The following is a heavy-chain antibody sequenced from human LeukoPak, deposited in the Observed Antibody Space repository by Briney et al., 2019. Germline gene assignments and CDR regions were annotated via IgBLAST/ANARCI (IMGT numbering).Heavy chain of an antibody. D-gene: IGHD4-23*01. CDR2: ISTTGGSK. CDR1: GFTFNNYA. J-gene: IGHJ4*02. CDR3: AKDWTTVVTPKGYYFDS. V-gene: IGHV3-23*01. Sequence: PAGSLRLTCAASGFTFNNYAMNWVRQAPGKGLEWVSAISTTGGSKYYADSVKGRFTVSRGNSKNTLSLQMDSLRVEDTALYYCAKDWTTVVTPKGYYFDSWGQGTLVTVSS.